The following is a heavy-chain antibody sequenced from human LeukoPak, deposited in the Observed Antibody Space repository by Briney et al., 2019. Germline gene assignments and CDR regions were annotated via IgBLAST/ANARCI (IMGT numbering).Heavy chain of an antibody. Sequence: SETLSLTCTVSGGSVSSGSYYWSWIRQPPGKGLEWIGYMFYSGSTNYNPSLQSRVTISVDTSKNQMSLKLSSVTAADTAVYYCARGRYGDYPPFDYWGQGTLVTVSS. CDR1: GGSVSSGSYY. CDR2: MFYSGST. J-gene: IGHJ4*02. D-gene: IGHD4-17*01. CDR3: ARGRYGDYPPFDY. V-gene: IGHV4-61*01.